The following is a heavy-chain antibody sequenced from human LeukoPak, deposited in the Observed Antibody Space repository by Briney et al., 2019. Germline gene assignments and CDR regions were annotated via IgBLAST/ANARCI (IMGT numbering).Heavy chain of an antibody. CDR1: GGSVSSTTYY. J-gene: IGHJ6*03. CDR3: ARESPAQYCSSTSCYLIYYYYYMDV. Sequence: SETLSLTCTVSGGSVSSTTYYWGWIRQPPGKGLEWIGSINYSGSTYYNPSLKSRVTISVDTSKNQFSLKLSSVTAADTAVYYCARESPAQYCSSTSCYLIYYYYYMDVWGKGTTVTVSS. V-gene: IGHV4-39*07. D-gene: IGHD2-2*01. CDR2: INYSGST.